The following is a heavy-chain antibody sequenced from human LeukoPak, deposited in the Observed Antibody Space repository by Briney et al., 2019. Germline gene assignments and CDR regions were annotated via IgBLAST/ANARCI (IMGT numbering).Heavy chain of an antibody. CDR2: ISYDGGNK. Sequence: PGRSLRLSCAASGFSFSSYAMHWVRQAPGMGLEWVAVISYDGGNKYYGDSVKGRFTISRDNSKNTLYLQMNSLRVEDTAVYYCARVVVPASYYYYGMDVWGQGTTVTVSS. CDR1: GFSFSSYA. D-gene: IGHD2-2*01. V-gene: IGHV3-30-3*01. CDR3: ARVVVPASYYYYGMDV. J-gene: IGHJ6*02.